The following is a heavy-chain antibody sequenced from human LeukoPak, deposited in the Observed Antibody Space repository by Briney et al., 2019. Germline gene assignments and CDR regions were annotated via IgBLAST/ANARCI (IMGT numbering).Heavy chain of an antibody. Sequence: SQSRSLACPVYSRSFSGYYWSCIRHPPGNGLEWVGETIHSGRPNYHPSLRSRATRPEDTPKNQSSLKLSALTAAATAVYYCAIRRLVLVNFDYWGQGTLVTVSS. J-gene: IGHJ4*02. D-gene: IGHD2-8*02. V-gene: IGHV4-34*12. CDR2: TIHSGRP. CDR3: AIRRLVLVNFDY. CDR1: SRSFSGYY.